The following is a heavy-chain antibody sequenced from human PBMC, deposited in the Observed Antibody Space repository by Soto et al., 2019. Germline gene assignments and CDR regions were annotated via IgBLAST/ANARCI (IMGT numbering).Heavy chain of an antibody. D-gene: IGHD4-17*01. CDR3: ARDRDYGDYGGWGVDY. V-gene: IGHV1-69*13. Sequence: SVKVSCKASGGTFSSYAISWVRQAPGQGLEWMGGIIPIFGTANYAQKFQGRVTITADESTSTAYMELSSLRSEDTAVYYCARDRDYGDYGGWGVDYWGQGTLVTVSS. CDR2: IIPIFGTA. CDR1: GGTFSSYA. J-gene: IGHJ4*02.